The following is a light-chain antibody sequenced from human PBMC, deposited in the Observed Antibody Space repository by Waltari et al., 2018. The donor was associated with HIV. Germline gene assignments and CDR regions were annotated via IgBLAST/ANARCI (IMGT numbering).Light chain of an antibody. CDR3: CSYAGSYTPVV. CDR2: DVS. J-gene: IGLJ2*01. V-gene: IGLV2-11*01. CDR1: SSDVGGYNY. Sequence: QSALTQPRSVSGSPGQSVTISCTGTSSDVGGYNYVSWYQQPPGKAPNLMIYDVSKRPSGVPDRFSGSKSGNTASLTISGLQAEDEADYYCCSYAGSYTPVVFGGGTKLTVL.